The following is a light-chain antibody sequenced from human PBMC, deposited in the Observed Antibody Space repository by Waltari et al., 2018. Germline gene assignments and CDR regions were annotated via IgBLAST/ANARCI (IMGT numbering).Light chain of an antibody. V-gene: IGKV1-5*03. CDR3: QQYNSAPYN. CDR2: KSS. CDR1: QNIGTW. Sequence: DIRMTQSPSSLSASVGATVTITCRASQNIGTWLAWYQQRPGTAPKPLIYKSSTLERGVPSRFSGRASGTDFTLTISSLQPEDFATYFCQQYNSAPYNFGQGTKMEI. J-gene: IGKJ2*01.